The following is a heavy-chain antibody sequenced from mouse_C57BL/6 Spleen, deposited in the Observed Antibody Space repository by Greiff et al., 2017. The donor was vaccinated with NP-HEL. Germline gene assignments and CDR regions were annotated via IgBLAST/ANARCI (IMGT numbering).Heavy chain of an antibody. CDR1: GFTFSSYT. CDR3: ARLERDWYFDV. CDR2: ISGGGGNT. J-gene: IGHJ1*03. V-gene: IGHV5-9*01. Sequence: EVQGVESGGGLVKPGGSLKLSCAASGFTFSSYTMSWVRQTPEKRLEWVATISGGGGNTYYPDSVKGRFTISRDNAKNTLYLQMSSLRSEDTALYYCARLERDWYFDVWGTGTTVTVSS.